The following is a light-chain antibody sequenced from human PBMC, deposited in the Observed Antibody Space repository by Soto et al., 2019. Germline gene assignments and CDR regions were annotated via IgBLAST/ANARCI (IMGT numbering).Light chain of an antibody. J-gene: IGKJ5*01. CDR2: MNS. CDR3: MQALRTPFT. V-gene: IGKV2-28*01. CDR1: QSLLHSNGYNY. Sequence: DTVMTQSPFSLPVTPGEPASISCRSSQSLLHSNGYNYLDWYVQKPGQSPQLLIYMNSNRASGVPDRFSGSGSGPDFTLKISRVEAEDVGVYYCMQALRTPFTFGQGTRLEIK.